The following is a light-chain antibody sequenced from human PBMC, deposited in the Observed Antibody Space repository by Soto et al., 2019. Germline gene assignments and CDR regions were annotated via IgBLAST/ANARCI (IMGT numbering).Light chain of an antibody. Sequence: EIVLTQSPATMSMSPGERATISCRASQSISTYLAWYQQRPTQAPRLLIYGASKRATGVPARFSGRGSGTDFPLTISRLEPEDFAVYYCQQRSNWPPVTFGPGTKVEI. CDR2: GAS. V-gene: IGKV3-11*01. CDR3: QQRSNWPPVT. J-gene: IGKJ3*01. CDR1: QSISTY.